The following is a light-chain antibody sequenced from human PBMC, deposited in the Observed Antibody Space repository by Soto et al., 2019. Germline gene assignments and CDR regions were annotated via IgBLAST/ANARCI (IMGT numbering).Light chain of an antibody. CDR2: DAS. CDR3: QQYETFSGT. Sequence: DIQMTQSPSTLSASVGDRVTITCRASQSISSWLAWYQQKPGKAPKVLIYDASSLESGVPSRFSGSGSGTEFTLIISGLQPEDFATYYCQQYETFSGTFGPGTKV. J-gene: IGKJ1*01. CDR1: QSISSW. V-gene: IGKV1-5*01.